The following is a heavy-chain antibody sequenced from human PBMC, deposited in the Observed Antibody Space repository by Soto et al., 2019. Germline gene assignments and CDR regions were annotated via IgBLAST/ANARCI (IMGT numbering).Heavy chain of an antibody. V-gene: IGHV1-2*02. CDR1: GYTFTGYY. CDR2: INPNSGGT. D-gene: IGHD2-15*01. Sequence: AASVKVSCKASGYTFTGYYMHWVRQAPGQGLEWMGWINPNSGGTNYAQKFQGRVTMTRDTSISTAYMELSRLRSDDTAVYYCARGLRPLGYCSGGSCYAGVWNDLDGMDVWGQGTTVTVSS. CDR3: ARGLRPLGYCSGGSCYAGVWNDLDGMDV. J-gene: IGHJ6*02.